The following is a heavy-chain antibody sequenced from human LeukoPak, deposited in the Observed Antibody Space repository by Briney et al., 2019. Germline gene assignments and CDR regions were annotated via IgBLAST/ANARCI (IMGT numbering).Heavy chain of an antibody. CDR1: GFTFSSYA. V-gene: IGHV3-23*01. D-gene: IGHD3-3*01. Sequence: PGGSLRLSCAASGFTFSSYAMSWVRQAPGKGLEWASAISGSGGSTYYADSVKGRFTISRDNSKNTLYLQMNSLRAEDTAVYYCAKVSQTGNDFWSGYGMDVWGKGTTVTVSS. CDR3: AKVSQTGNDFWSGYGMDV. CDR2: ISGSGGST. J-gene: IGHJ6*03.